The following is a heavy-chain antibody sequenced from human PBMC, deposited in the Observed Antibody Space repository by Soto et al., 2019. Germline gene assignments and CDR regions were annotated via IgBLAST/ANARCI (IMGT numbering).Heavy chain of an antibody. Sequence: GASVKVSCKASGGTFSSYAISWVRQAPGQGLEWMGGIIPIFGTANYAQKLQGRVTMTTDTSTSTAYMELRSLRSDDTAVYYCAGGGSYYYYRDVGGKGPRVTVSS. CDR1: GGTFSSYA. V-gene: IGHV1-69*05. D-gene: IGHD3-16*01. J-gene: IGHJ6*03. CDR2: IIPIFGTA. CDR3: AGGGSYYYYRDV.